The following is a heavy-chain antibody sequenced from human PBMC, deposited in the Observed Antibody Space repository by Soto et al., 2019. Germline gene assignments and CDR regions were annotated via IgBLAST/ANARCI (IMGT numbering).Heavy chain of an antibody. CDR1: GFTFSSYG. V-gene: IGHV3-30*18. CDR2: ISYDGSNK. CDR3: AKRNGYGGSWYPHGMDV. Sequence: GGSLRLSCAASGFTFSSYGMHWVRQAPGKGLEWVAVISYDGSNKYYADSVKGRFTISRDNSKNTLYLQMNSLSAEDTAVYYCAKRNGYGGSWYPHGMDVWGRGTTLTVSS. D-gene: IGHD6-13*01. J-gene: IGHJ6*02.